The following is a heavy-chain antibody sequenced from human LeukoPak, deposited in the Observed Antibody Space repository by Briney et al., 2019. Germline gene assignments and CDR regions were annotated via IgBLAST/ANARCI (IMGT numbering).Heavy chain of an antibody. CDR3: ARGRQYTYYYESSGHQFDH. V-gene: IGHV3-7*01. Sequence: GGSLRLSCAASGFTFSSYWMSWVRQAPGKGLEWVANIKQDGSEKYYVDSVKGRFTISRDNAKNSLYLQMNSLRAEDTAVYYCARGRQYTYYYESSGHQFDHWGQGTLVTVSS. CDR2: IKQDGSEK. D-gene: IGHD3-22*01. J-gene: IGHJ4*02. CDR1: GFTFSSYW.